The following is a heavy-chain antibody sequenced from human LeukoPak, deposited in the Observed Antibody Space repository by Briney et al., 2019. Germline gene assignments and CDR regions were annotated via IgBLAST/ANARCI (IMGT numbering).Heavy chain of an antibody. CDR2: IYSGGST. CDR1: GFTVSSNY. D-gene: IGHD3-16*02. CDR3: TIVRAYYDYVWGSYRYNDY. J-gene: IGHJ4*02. V-gene: IGHV3-53*01. Sequence: GGSLRLSCAASGFTVSSNYMSWVRQAPGKGLEWVSVIYSGGSTYYADSVKGRFTISRDNSKNTLYLQMNSLRAEDTAVYYCTIVRAYYDYVWGSYRYNDYWGQGTLVTVSS.